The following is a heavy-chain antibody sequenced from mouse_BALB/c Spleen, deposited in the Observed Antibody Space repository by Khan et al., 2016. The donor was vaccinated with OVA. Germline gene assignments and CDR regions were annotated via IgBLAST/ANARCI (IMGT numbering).Heavy chain of an antibody. CDR2: IDPANGNT. D-gene: IGHD2-14*01. V-gene: IGHV14-3*02. CDR3: ARNYRYDEDFDY. CDR1: GFNIKDTY. Sequence: VQLKQSGAELVKPGASVKLSCTASGFNIKDTYMHWVKQRPEQGLEWIGRIDPANGNTKYDPKFQGKATITADTSSNTAYLQLSSLTSEDTAVYDCARNYRYDEDFDYWGQGTTLTVAS. J-gene: IGHJ2*01.